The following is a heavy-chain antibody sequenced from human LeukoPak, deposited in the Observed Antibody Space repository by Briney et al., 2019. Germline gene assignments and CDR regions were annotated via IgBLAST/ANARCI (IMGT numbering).Heavy chain of an antibody. CDR3: ARAVVFGGENDY. CDR1: GGSISSGGYS. Sequence: SETLSLTSTVSGGSISSGGYSWSWIRQPPGKGLEWIGYIYHSGSTYYNPSLKSRVTISVDRSKNQFSLKLSSVTAADTAVYYCARAVVFGGENDYWGQGTLVTVSS. V-gene: IGHV4-30-2*01. D-gene: IGHD3-10*02. J-gene: IGHJ4*02. CDR2: IYHSGST.